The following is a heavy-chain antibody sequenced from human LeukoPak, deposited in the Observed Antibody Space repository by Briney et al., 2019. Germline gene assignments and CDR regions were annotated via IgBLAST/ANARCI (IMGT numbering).Heavy chain of an antibody. Sequence: SGPTLVNPTQTLTLTCAFSGFSLTTRGVGVGWTRQPPEKALQWLALIYWDDDKRYSPSLKSRLTITKDTSKKQVVLTVTNLDPVDTATYYCARLAYYDNSGSSRPFDIWGQGTRVTVSS. V-gene: IGHV2-5*02. CDR3: ARLAYYDNSGSSRPFDI. J-gene: IGHJ3*02. D-gene: IGHD3-22*01. CDR1: GFSLTTRGVG. CDR2: IYWDDDK.